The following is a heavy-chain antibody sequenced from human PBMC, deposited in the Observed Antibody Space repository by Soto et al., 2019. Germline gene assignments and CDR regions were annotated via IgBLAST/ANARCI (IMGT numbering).Heavy chain of an antibody. CDR3: ARVPLNYYDSSGSELDISEYYGMDV. D-gene: IGHD3-22*01. V-gene: IGHV3-30-3*01. J-gene: IGHJ6*02. CDR2: ISYDGSNK. Sequence: GGSLRLSCAASGFTFSSYAMHWVRQAPGKGLEWVAVISYDGSNKYYADSVKGRFTISRDNSKNTLYLQMNSLRAEDTAVYYCARVPLNYYDSSGSELDISEYYGMDVWGQGTTVTVSS. CDR1: GFTFSSYA.